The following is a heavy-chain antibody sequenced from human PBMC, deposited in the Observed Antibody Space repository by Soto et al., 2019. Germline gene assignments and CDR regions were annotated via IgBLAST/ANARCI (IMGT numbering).Heavy chain of an antibody. D-gene: IGHD2-15*01. Sequence: EVQLLESGGGLVQPGGSLRLSCAASGFTFSSYAMSWVRQAPGKGLEWVSAISGSGGSTYYADSVKGRFTISRDNSKNTLYLQMNSLRAEDTAVYYCAKHGDNCSGGSCYSGYFDYWGQGTLVTVSS. J-gene: IGHJ4*02. V-gene: IGHV3-23*01. CDR2: ISGSGGST. CDR3: AKHGDNCSGGSCYSGYFDY. CDR1: GFTFSSYA.